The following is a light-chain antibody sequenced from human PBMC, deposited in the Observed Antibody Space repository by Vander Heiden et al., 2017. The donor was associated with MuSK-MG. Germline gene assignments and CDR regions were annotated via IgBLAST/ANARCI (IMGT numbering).Light chain of an antibody. Sequence: EIVLTQSPATLSLSPGEGATLSCRASQSVSSSYLASYQQKPGQAPTLLIYGASRRATGIPDRFSGSGSGTDFTLTISRLEPEDFAVYYCQQYGSSPWTFGQGTKVEIK. J-gene: IGKJ1*01. CDR2: GAS. CDR3: QQYGSSPWT. V-gene: IGKV3-20*01. CDR1: QSVSSSY.